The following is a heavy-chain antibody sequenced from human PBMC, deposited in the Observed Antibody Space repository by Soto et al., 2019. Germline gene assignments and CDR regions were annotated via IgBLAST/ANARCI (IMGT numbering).Heavy chain of an antibody. CDR1: GGSISSSSYY. D-gene: IGHD3-22*01. V-gene: IGHV4-39*01. Sequence: PSETLSLTXTVSGGSISSSSYYWGWIRQPPGKGLEWIGSIYYSGSTYYNPSLKSRVTISVDTSKNQFSLKLSSVTAADTAVYYCARSSDYYDSSGYPIRWFDPWGQGTLVTVSS. CDR2: IYYSGST. J-gene: IGHJ5*02. CDR3: ARSSDYYDSSGYPIRWFDP.